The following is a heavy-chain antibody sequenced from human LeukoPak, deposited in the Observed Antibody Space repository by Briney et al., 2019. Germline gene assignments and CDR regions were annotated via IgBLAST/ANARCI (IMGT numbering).Heavy chain of an antibody. V-gene: IGHV3-21*01. CDR2: IRTSTSNN. CDR3: ARNPVGDANYSWYFDL. J-gene: IGHJ2*01. CDR1: GFTFSAHT. Sequence: PGGSLRLSCAASGFTFSAHTMNWVRQAPGKDLEWVASIRTSTSNNIFNADSVKGRFTISRDNAKNSLFLQMNSLRAEDTAVYYCARNPVGDANYSWYFDLWGRGTMVAVSS. D-gene: IGHD4/OR15-4a*01.